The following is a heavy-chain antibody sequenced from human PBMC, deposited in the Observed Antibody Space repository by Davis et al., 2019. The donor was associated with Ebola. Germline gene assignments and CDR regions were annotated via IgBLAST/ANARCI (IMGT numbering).Heavy chain of an antibody. CDR3: VKETNSIFDY. D-gene: IGHD4-11*01. CDR2: LSSSGIAT. V-gene: IGHV3-23*01. CDR1: GFIFTNYA. J-gene: IGHJ4*02. Sequence: GESLKISCAASGFIFTNYAMAWVRQAPGKGLEWVSALSSSGIATYYADSVKGRFTISRDNSRNTLYLQMDSLRPEDTAVYYCVKETNSIFDYWGQGTLVTVSS.